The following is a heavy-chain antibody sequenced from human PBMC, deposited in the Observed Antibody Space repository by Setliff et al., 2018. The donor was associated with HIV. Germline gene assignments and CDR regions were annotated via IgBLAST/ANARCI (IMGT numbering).Heavy chain of an antibody. CDR3: ARDSFTVDYFMDV. V-gene: IGHV4-59*01. Sequence: SETLSLTCSVSGGSISNYYWSWLRQPPGEGLEWIGYISYSGSTTYNPSLKSRVTISLDTSKNQFSLTVNSVTAADTAVYFCARDSFTVDYFMDVWGKGTPVTVSS. J-gene: IGHJ6*03. D-gene: IGHD3-10*01. CDR1: GGSISNYY. CDR2: ISYSGST.